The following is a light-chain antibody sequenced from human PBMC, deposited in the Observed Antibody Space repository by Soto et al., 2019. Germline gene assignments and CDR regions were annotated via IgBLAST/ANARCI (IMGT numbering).Light chain of an antibody. J-gene: IGKJ4*01. CDR2: HTY. CDR3: QERSGWLT. V-gene: IGKV3-11*01. CDR1: HSVNSP. Sequence: EIVLTQSPATLSLSPGDRATLSCRANHSVNSPLAWYQQKPGQAPRLLIFHTYNRATGIPPRFSGSGSGTDFTLTISSLEPEDFAVYYCQERSGWLTFGEGTKIDVK.